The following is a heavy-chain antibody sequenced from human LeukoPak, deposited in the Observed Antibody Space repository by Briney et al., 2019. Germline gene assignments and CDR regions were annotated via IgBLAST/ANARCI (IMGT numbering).Heavy chain of an antibody. Sequence: ASVKVSCKASGYTFRSYGISWVRQAPGQGLEWMGWISGYNGNTNFTQKFQGRVTMTRNTSISTAYMELSSLRSDDTAVYYCARRIISDYWGQGSLVTVSS. CDR2: ISGYNGNT. CDR1: GYTFRSYG. J-gene: IGHJ4*02. D-gene: IGHD3-10*01. V-gene: IGHV1-18*01. CDR3: ARRIISDY.